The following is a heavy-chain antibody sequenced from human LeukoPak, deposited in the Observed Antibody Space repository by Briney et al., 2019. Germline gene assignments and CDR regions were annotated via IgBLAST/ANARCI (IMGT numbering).Heavy chain of an antibody. CDR2: ISYDGSNK. Sequence: GRSLRLSCAASGFTFSSYGMHWVRQAPGKGLEWVAVISYDGSNKYYADSVKGRFTISRDNSKNTLYLQMNSLRAEDTAVYYCAKCLIGYWSPPGYWGQGTLVTVSS. CDR3: AKCLIGYWSPPGY. CDR1: GFTFSSYG. D-gene: IGHD3-22*01. J-gene: IGHJ4*02. V-gene: IGHV3-30*18.